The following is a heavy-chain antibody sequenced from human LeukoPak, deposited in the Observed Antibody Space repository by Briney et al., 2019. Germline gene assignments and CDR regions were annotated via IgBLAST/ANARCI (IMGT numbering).Heavy chain of an antibody. Sequence: PSETLSLTCAVSGDSISSDYWSWVRQPPGKGLGWIGYIYYTGSTNYNPSLKSRVTISVDTSKNQFSLKLSSVTAADTAVYYCARLATPSTMAARGRSWSESWGQGTLVTVSS. D-gene: IGHD6-6*01. V-gene: IGHV4-59*01. CDR2: IYYTGST. CDR1: GDSISSDY. CDR3: ARLATPSTMAARGRSWSES. J-gene: IGHJ5*02.